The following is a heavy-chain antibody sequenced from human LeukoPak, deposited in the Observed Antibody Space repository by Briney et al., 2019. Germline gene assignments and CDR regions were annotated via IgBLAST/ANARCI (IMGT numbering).Heavy chain of an antibody. J-gene: IGHJ4*02. V-gene: IGHV4-61*02. CDR3: AREVAARRDFDY. CDR2: IYTSGST. CDR1: GGSISSGSYY. D-gene: IGHD6-6*01. Sequence: SETLSLTCTVSGGSISSGSYYWSWIRQPAGKGLEWIGRIYTSGSTNYNPSLKSRVTISVDTSKNQFSLKLSSVTAADTAVYYCAREVAARRDFDYWGQGTLVTVSS.